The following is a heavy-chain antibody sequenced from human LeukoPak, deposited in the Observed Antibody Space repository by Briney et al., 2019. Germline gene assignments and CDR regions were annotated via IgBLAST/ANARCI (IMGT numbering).Heavy chain of an antibody. D-gene: IGHD1-1*01. CDR1: GYTLTELS. V-gene: IGHV1-24*01. CDR2: FGPEDGET. Sequence: ASVNVSCKVSGYTLTELSFHWVRQAPEKGLEWMGRFGPEDGETIYARKFQGRVTMTEDTSTDTAYMELSSLRSEDTAVYFCAVSLTTGGYYGMDVWGQGTTVTVSS. J-gene: IGHJ6*02. CDR3: AVSLTTGGYYGMDV.